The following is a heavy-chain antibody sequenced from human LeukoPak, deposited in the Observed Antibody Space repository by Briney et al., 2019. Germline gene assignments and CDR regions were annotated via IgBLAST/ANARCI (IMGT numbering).Heavy chain of an antibody. CDR3: ARDPGGSYHQDAFDL. D-gene: IGHD1-26*01. Sequence: SETLSLTCAVSGGSLSSYYWSWVRQPPGKGLEWVGYIYCSGSSNYNPSLKSRVTISVDTSKNQFSLKLSSVTAADTAVYYCARDPGGSYHQDAFDLWGQGTMVTVSS. CDR2: IYCSGSS. V-gene: IGHV4-59*01. CDR1: GGSLSSYY. J-gene: IGHJ3*01.